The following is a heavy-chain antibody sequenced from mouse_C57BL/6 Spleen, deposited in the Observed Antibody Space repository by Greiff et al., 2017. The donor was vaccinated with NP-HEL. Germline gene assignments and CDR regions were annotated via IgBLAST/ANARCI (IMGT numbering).Heavy chain of an antibody. CDR3: ARYGFYGSSYDWYFDV. CDR1: GYSITSDY. CDR2: ISYSGST. V-gene: IGHV3-8*01. Sequence: EVKLMESGPGLAKPSQTLSLTCSVTGYSITSDYWNWIRKFPGNKLEYMGYISYSGSTYYNPSLKSRISITRDTSKNQYYLQLNSVTTEDTATYDCARYGFYGSSYDWYFDVWGTGTTVTVAS. D-gene: IGHD1-1*01. J-gene: IGHJ1*03.